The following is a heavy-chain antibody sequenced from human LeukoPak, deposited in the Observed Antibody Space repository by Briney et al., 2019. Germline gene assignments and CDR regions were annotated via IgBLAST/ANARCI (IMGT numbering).Heavy chain of an antibody. CDR3: ARSPHPDDSSGYYLGY. CDR1: GGSISSGDYY. Sequence: PSETLSLTCTVSGGSISSGDYYWSWIRQPPGKGLEWIVYIYYSGSTYYNPSLKSRVTISVDTSKNQFSLKLSSVTAADTAVYYCARSPHPDDSSGYYLGYWGQGTLVTVFS. J-gene: IGHJ4*02. CDR2: IYYSGST. V-gene: IGHV4-30-4*01. D-gene: IGHD3-22*01.